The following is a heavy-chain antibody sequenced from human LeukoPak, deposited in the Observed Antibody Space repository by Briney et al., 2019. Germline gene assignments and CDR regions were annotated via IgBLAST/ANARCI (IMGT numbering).Heavy chain of an antibody. Sequence: SETLSLTCTVSGGSISSYYWSWIRQPAGKGLEWIGRIYTSGITNYNPSLTSRVTMSVDTSKNQFSLNLSSVTAADTAVYYCARGGSLDTAKGPPVFDYWGQGTLVTVSS. J-gene: IGHJ4*02. D-gene: IGHD5-18*01. CDR2: IYTSGIT. CDR1: GGSISSYY. V-gene: IGHV4-4*07. CDR3: ARGGSLDTAKGPPVFDY.